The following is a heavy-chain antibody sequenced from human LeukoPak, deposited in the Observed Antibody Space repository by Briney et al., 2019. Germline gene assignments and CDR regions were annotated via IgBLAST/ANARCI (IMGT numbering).Heavy chain of an antibody. CDR2: INPNSGGT. Sequence: ASVKVSCKASGYTFTGYYMHWVRQAPGQGLEWMGWINPNSGGTNYAQKFQGRVTMTRDTSISTAYMELSRLRSDDMAVYYCARASYGSGSYPNHFDYWGQGTLVTVSS. J-gene: IGHJ4*02. CDR1: GYTFTGYY. CDR3: ARASYGSGSYPNHFDY. D-gene: IGHD3-10*01. V-gene: IGHV1-2*02.